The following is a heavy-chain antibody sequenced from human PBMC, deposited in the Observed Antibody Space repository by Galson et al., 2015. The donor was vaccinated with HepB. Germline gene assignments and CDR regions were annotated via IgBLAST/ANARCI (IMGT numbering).Heavy chain of an antibody. CDR2: IWYDGSNK. Sequence: LRLSCAASGFTFSSYGMHWVRQAPGKGLEWVAVIWYDGSNKYYADSVKGRFTISRDNSKNTLYLQMNSLRAEDTAVYYCARGGAAEYYDFWSGYYKGLTFDYWGQGTLVTVSS. CDR1: GFTFSSYG. D-gene: IGHD3-3*01. CDR3: ARGGAAEYYDFWSGYYKGLTFDY. J-gene: IGHJ4*02. V-gene: IGHV3-33*01.